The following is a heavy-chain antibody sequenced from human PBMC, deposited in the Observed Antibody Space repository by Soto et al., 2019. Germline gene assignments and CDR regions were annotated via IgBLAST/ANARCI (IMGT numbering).Heavy chain of an antibody. Sequence: GGSLRLSCAASGFTFSSYAMSWVRQAPGKGLEWVSAISGSGGSTYYADSVKGRFTISRDNSKNTLYLQMNSLRAGDTAVYYCAKDRAYCSGGGCYSPPDYWGQGTLVTVSS. J-gene: IGHJ4*02. CDR2: ISGSGGST. V-gene: IGHV3-23*01. CDR1: GFTFSSYA. D-gene: IGHD2-15*01. CDR3: AKDRAYCSGGGCYSPPDY.